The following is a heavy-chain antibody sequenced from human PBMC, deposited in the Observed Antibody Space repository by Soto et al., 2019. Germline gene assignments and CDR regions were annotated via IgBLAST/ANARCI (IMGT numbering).Heavy chain of an antibody. J-gene: IGHJ4*02. CDR3: ARDKASIAAALSSFYFDY. CDR2: ISSSSSTI. Sequence: EVRLVESGGGLVQPGGSLRLSCAASGFTFSSYSMNWVRQAPGKGLEWVSYISSSSSTIYYADSVKGRFTISRDNAKNSLYLQMNSLRDEDTAVYYCARDKASIAAALSSFYFDYWGQGTLVTVSS. D-gene: IGHD6-13*01. V-gene: IGHV3-48*02. CDR1: GFTFSSYS.